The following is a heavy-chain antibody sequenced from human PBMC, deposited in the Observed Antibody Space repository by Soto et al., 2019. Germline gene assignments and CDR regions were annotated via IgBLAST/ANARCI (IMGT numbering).Heavy chain of an antibody. D-gene: IGHD3-22*01. CDR2: ISPYNRNT. J-gene: IGHJ4*01. V-gene: IGHV1-18*01. CDR3: ARLSWDSSNFYPN. CDR1: GYTFITYD. Sequence: GASVKVSCKASGYTFITYDISWVRQAPGQGLEWLGWISPYNRNTNYAQKFQDRVTMTTDTSTSTAYMELRSLTSDDTAVYYCARLSWDSSNFYPNWGQGPLVTVSS.